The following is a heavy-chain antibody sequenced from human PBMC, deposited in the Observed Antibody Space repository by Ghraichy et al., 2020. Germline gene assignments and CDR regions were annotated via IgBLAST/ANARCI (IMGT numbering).Heavy chain of an antibody. CDR2: INTDGSTT. Sequence: GGSLRLSCAASGFTFSGYCMHWVRQAPGKGLVWVSRINTDGSTTTYADSVKGRFTISRDNAKNTLYLQMNSLRAEDTAVYYCARDIEYWSGYYNGMDVWGQGTTVTVSS. J-gene: IGHJ6*02. CDR3: ARDIEYWSGYYNGMDV. D-gene: IGHD3-3*01. V-gene: IGHV3-74*01. CDR1: GFTFSGYC.